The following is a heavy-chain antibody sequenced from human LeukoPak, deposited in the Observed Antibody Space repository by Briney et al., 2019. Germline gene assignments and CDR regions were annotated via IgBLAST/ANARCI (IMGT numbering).Heavy chain of an antibody. J-gene: IGHJ4*02. CDR1: GFTFGSYW. CDR2: IDSDGSYT. D-gene: IGHD3-10*01. Sequence: GGSLRLSCAASGFTFGSYWMHWVRQAPGKGLVWVSRIDSDGSYTSYADSVKGRFTISRDNAKNTQYLQMNSLRAEDTAVYYCARGGYYVSGSWDYWGQGTLVTVSS. CDR3: ARGGYYVSGSWDY. V-gene: IGHV3-74*01.